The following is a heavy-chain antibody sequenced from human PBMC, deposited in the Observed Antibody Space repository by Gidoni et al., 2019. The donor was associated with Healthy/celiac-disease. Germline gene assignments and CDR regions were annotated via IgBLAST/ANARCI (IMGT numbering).Heavy chain of an antibody. D-gene: IGHD5-18*01. J-gene: IGHJ4*02. CDR1: GFTFSSYA. CDR3: ARWGEGQLWLHGVY. V-gene: IGHV3-23*01. CDR2: ISGSGGST. Sequence: EVQLLESGGGLVQPGGSLRLSCAASGFTFSSYAMSWVRQAPGKGLEWVSTISGSGGSTYYADSVKGRFTISRDNSKNTLYLQMNSLRAEDTAVYYCARWGEGQLWLHGVYWGQGTLVTVSS.